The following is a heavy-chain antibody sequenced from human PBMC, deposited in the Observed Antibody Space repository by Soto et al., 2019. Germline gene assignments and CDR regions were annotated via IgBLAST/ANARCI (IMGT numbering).Heavy chain of an antibody. J-gene: IGHJ6*02. D-gene: IGHD3-22*01. Sequence: GASVKVSCKASGGTFSSYAISWVRQAPGQGLEWMGGIIPIFGTANYAQKFQGRVTITADESTSTAYMELSSLRSEDTAVYYCARGYYYDSSGYFVGTDYYYYGMDVWGQGTTVTVSS. CDR3: ARGYYYDSSGYFVGTDYYYYGMDV. V-gene: IGHV1-69*13. CDR2: IIPIFGTA. CDR1: GGTFSSYA.